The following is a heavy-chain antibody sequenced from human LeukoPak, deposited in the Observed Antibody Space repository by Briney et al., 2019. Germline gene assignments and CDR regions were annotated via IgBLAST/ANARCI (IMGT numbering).Heavy chain of an antibody. CDR2: ISRSGSNI. Sequence: GGSLTLSCAVSGFTFSDYYMSWIRQAPGKGLEWVSYISRSGSNIYYADRVKGRFTISRDNAKNSLYLQMNSLRAEDTAVYYCARAASGTTGPYYYYFYMDVWGKGTTVTVSS. D-gene: IGHD1-1*01. V-gene: IGHV3-11*04. CDR1: GFTFSDYY. J-gene: IGHJ6*03. CDR3: ARAASGTTGPYYYYFYMDV.